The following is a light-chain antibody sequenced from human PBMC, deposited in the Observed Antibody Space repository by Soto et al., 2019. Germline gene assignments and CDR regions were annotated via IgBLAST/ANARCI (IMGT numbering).Light chain of an antibody. Sequence: QSALTQPASVSGSPGQSITISCTGTSSDVGGYQYVSWHQLHTGKAPKLIIYEVSNRPSGVSNRFSGSKSGNTASLTISGLQAEDEADYYSSSYSRSTAYVFGTGTKLTVL. CDR3: SSYSRSTAYV. J-gene: IGLJ1*01. CDR1: SSDVGGYQY. CDR2: EVS. V-gene: IGLV2-14*01.